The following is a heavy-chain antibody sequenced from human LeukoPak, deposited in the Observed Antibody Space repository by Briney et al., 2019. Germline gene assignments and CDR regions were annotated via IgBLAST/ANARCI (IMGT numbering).Heavy chain of an antibody. CDR1: GGSISSYY. CDR3: AREGTAGTNLNWFDP. CDR2: ISYSGST. D-gene: IGHD1-1*01. V-gene: IGHV4-59*01. J-gene: IGHJ5*02. Sequence: PSETLSLTCTVSGGSISSYYWSWIRQPPGKGLEWIGYISYSGSTNFNPSLKSRVTISVDTSKNQFSLKLSSVTAAGTAVYYCAREGTAGTNLNWFDPWGQGTLATVSS.